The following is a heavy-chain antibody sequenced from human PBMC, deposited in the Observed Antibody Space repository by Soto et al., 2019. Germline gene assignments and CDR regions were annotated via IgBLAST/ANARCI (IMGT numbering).Heavy chain of an antibody. CDR1: GFTFSTYA. CDR3: AKDPWVYYYDISGFSY. J-gene: IGHJ4*02. D-gene: IGHD3-22*01. CDR2: ISGSGGST. V-gene: IGHV3-23*01. Sequence: GGSLRLSCAASGFTFSTYAMSWVRQAPGKGLEWVSAISGSGGSTYYADSVKGRFTISRDNSKNTLYLQMNSLRAEDTAVYYCAKDPWVYYYDISGFSYWGQGTLVTVSS.